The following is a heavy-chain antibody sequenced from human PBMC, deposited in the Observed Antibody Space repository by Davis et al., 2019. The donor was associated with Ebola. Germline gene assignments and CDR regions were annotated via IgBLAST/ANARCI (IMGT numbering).Heavy chain of an antibody. CDR3: ARGLLWGYSYYFDY. CDR1: GFTFSSYS. J-gene: IGHJ4*02. CDR2: IRSSSSYI. D-gene: IGHD5-18*01. Sequence: PGGSLRLSCAASGFTFSSYSMNWVRQAPGKGLEWVSSIRSSSSYIYYADSVKGRFTISRDNSKNTLYLQMNSLRAEDTAVYYCARGLLWGYSYYFDYWGQGTLVTVSS. V-gene: IGHV3-21*01.